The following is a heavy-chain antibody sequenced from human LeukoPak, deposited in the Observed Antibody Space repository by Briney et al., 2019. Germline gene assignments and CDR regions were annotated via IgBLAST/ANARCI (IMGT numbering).Heavy chain of an antibody. D-gene: IGHD3-22*01. CDR3: ASRASSGYYPYYYYGMDV. CDR2: ISSSGSTI. J-gene: IGHJ6*02. CDR1: GFTFSDYY. Sequence: PGGSLRLSCAASGFTFSDYYMSWIRQAPGKGLEWASYISSSGSTIYYADSVKGRFTISRDNAKNSLYLQMNSLRAEDTAVYYCASRASSGYYPYYYYGMDVWGQGTTVTVSS. V-gene: IGHV3-11*01.